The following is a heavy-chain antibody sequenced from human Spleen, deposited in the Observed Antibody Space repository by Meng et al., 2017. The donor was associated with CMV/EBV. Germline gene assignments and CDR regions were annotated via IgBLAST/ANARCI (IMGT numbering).Heavy chain of an antibody. V-gene: IGHV3-7*01. CDR1: GGSINSGSYY. CDR2: IKQDGSEK. J-gene: IGHJ4*02. Sequence: ETLSLTCTVSGGSINSGSYYWTWVRQAPGKGLEWVANIKQDGSEKYYADSLKGRFTISRDNANNSLFLQMNSLRAEDTAIYYCARDTEVNNFWSGNSYWGQGTLVTVSS. D-gene: IGHD3-3*01. CDR3: ARDTEVNNFWSGNSY.